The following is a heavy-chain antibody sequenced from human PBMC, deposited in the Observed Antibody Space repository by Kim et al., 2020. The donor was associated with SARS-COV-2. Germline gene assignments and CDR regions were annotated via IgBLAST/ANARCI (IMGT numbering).Heavy chain of an antibody. Sequence: GGSLRLSCAASGFTFSGSNIHWVRQASGKGLEWVARIRTKAGSYATTYAASVKSRFIISRGDSKNTAYLQINSLKTEDTARYYCTAPTDVWGQGTTVSVPS. CDR2: IRTKAGSYAT. J-gene: IGHJ6*02. V-gene: IGHV3-73*01. D-gene: IGHD4-4*01. CDR3: TAPTDV. CDR1: GFTFSGSN.